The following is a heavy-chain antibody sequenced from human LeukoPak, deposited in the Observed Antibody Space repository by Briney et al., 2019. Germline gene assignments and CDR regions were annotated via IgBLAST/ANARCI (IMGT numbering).Heavy chain of an antibody. CDR3: AKMQGIAATGDIPY. J-gene: IGHJ4*02. D-gene: IGHD6-13*01. V-gene: IGHV3-23*01. CDR1: GFTFSNYA. Sequence: GGSLRLSCAASGFTFSNYAMSWVRQAPGKGLEWVSAISGSGGSTYYADSVRGRFTISKDNSKNTLYLQMNSLRVEDTAVYYCAKMQGIAATGDIPYWGQGTLVTVSS. CDR2: ISGSGGST.